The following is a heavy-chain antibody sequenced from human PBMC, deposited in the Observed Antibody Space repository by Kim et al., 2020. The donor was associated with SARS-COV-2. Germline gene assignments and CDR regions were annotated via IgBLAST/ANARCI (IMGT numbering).Heavy chain of an antibody. CDR1: GFTFSSYS. J-gene: IGHJ3*02. Sequence: GGSLRLSCAASGFTFSSYSMNWVRQAPGKGLEWVSSISSSSSYIYYADSVKGRFTISRDNAKNSLYLQMNSLRAEDTAVYYCAREGLKYCSSTSCYVVSSSWYPTGAFDIWGQGTMVTVSS. D-gene: IGHD2-2*01. CDR3: AREGLKYCSSTSCYVVSSSWYPTGAFDI. CDR2: ISSSSSYI. V-gene: IGHV3-21*01.